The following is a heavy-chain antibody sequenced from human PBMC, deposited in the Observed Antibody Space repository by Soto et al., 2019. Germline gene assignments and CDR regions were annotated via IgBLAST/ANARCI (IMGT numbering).Heavy chain of an antibody. J-gene: IGHJ4*02. CDR2: IYYSGST. CDR3: ARYCSGGSCLGVFDY. Sequence: TLSLTCTVSGGSISSGGYYWGWIRQPPGKGLEWIGSIYYSGSTYYNPSLKSRVTISVDTSKNQFSLKLSSVTAADTAVYYCARYCSGGSCLGVFDYWGQGTLVTVSS. D-gene: IGHD2-15*01. CDR1: GGSISSGGYY. V-gene: IGHV4-39*01.